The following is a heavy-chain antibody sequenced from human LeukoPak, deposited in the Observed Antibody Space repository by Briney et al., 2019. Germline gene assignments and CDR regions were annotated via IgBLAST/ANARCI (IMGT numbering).Heavy chain of an antibody. CDR3: ARDMSSGSFSDY. Sequence: GGSLRLSCAASGFTFSSFSMTWVRQAPGKGLEWVSSISSSSSYIYYADSVKGRFAISRDNAKNSLYLQMNSLRAEDTAVYYCARDMSSGSFSDYWGQGTLVTVSS. CDR2: ISSSSSYI. V-gene: IGHV3-21*01. J-gene: IGHJ4*02. D-gene: IGHD1-26*01. CDR1: GFTFSSFS.